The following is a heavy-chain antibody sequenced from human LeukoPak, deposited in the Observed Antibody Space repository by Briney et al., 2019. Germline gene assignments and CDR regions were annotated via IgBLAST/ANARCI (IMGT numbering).Heavy chain of an antibody. CDR1: GFTFSTYW. D-gene: IGHD2-2*01. V-gene: IGHV3-74*01. CDR2: INSDGSST. CDR3: ATDVPAVTIFGY. Sequence: PGRSMRLSCPASGFTFSTYWMHWVRQAPGTGLVWVSLINSDGSSTNYADSVKGRSTISTDNAKNTPYLQMNSLRAEDTAVYYCATDVPAVTIFGYWGQGTLVTVSS. J-gene: IGHJ4*02.